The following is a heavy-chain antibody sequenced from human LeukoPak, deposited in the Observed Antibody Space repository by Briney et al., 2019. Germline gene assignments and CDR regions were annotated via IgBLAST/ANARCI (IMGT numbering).Heavy chain of an antibody. CDR2: ISGSGGST. CDR3: AKYFADFWSGPLLYYYYYMDV. Sequence: GGSLRLSCAASGFTVSSTYMSWVRQAPGKGLDWVSVISGSGGSTYYADSVKGRFTISRDNSKNTLYLQMNSLRAEDTAVYYCAKYFADFWSGPLLYYYYYMDVWGKGTTVTVSS. V-gene: IGHV3-23*01. D-gene: IGHD3-3*01. CDR1: GFTVSSTY. J-gene: IGHJ6*03.